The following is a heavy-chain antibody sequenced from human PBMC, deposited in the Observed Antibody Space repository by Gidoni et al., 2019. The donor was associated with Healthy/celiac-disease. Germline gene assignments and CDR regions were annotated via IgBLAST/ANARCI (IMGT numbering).Heavy chain of an antibody. CDR3: ARDEVDTAMVYYFDY. Sequence: QVQLVQSGAEVKKPGSSVKVSCKASGGTFSSYTISWVRQAPGQGLEWMGRIIPILGIANYAQKFQGRVTITADKSTSTAYMELSSLRSEDTAVYYCARDEVDTAMVYYFDYWGQGTLVTVSS. D-gene: IGHD5-18*01. J-gene: IGHJ4*02. CDR2: IIPILGIA. V-gene: IGHV1-69*08. CDR1: GGTFSSYT.